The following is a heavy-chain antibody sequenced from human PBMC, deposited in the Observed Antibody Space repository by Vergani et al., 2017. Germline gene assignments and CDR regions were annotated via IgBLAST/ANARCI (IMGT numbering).Heavy chain of an antibody. Sequence: VQLVESGGGLVQPGGSLRLSCAASGFTFSSYWMHWVRQAPGKGLVWVSRINSDGSSTTYADSVKGRFTISRDNAKNTLYLQMNSLRAEDTAVYYCVRDTYSYDSSGYYPSGGMDVWGQGTTVTVSS. V-gene: IGHV3-74*01. J-gene: IGHJ6*02. CDR1: GFTFSSYW. CDR3: VRDTYSYDSSGYYPSGGMDV. CDR2: INSDGSST. D-gene: IGHD3-22*01.